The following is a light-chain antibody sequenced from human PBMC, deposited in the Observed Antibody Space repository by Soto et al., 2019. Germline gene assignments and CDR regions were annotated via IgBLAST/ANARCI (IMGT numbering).Light chain of an antibody. CDR3: QHYNSYSEA. J-gene: IGKJ1*01. V-gene: IGKV1-5*03. CDR2: KAS. CDR1: QTISSW. Sequence: DIQMTQSPSTLSGSVGDRVTITCRASQTISSWLAWYQQKPGKAPKLLIYKASTLKSGVPSRFSGNGSGTEFTLTISSLQPDDFATYYCQHYNSYSEALGQGTKVDIK.